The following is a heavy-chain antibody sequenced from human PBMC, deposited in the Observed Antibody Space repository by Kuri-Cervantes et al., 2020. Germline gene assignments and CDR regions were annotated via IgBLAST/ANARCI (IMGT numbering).Heavy chain of an antibody. CDR3: ARDVYDSSGLFDY. CDR2: ISYDGSNK. Sequence: GESLKISCAASGFTFSSYAMHWVRQAPGKGLEWVAVISYDGSNKYYADSVKGRFTISRDNSKNTLYLRMNSLRAEDTAVYYCARDVYDSSGLFDYWGQGTPVTVSS. J-gene: IGHJ4*02. CDR1: GFTFSSYA. V-gene: IGHV3-30-3*01. D-gene: IGHD3-22*01.